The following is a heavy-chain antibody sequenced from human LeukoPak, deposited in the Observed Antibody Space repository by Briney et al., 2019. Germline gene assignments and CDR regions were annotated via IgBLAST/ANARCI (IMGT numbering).Heavy chain of an antibody. J-gene: IGHJ5*02. Sequence: GESLKISXKVSGYSFNSNLIGWVRQMPDKGLEWWEIIYPGDSDTRYSPSFQGQVTISDDKSISTAYLQWSSLQASDTAMYYCARRQILGYCSSASCYGNWFDPWGQGTLVTVSS. V-gene: IGHV5-51*01. D-gene: IGHD2-2*01. CDR3: ARRQILGYCSSASCYGNWFDP. CDR2: IYPGDSDT. CDR1: GYSFNSNL.